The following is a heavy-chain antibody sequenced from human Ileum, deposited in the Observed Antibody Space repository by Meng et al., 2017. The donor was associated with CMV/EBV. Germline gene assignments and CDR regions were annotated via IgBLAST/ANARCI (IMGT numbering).Heavy chain of an antibody. CDR3: ARESELLRFDH. D-gene: IGHD6-6*01. CDR1: GDSVSTNNVA. CDR2: TAYRSKWDY. V-gene: IGHV6-1*01. J-gene: IGHJ4*02. Sequence: QMQQSGPGLVKPRQTLSLTCDISGDSVSTNNVAWNWIRQSPLRGLEWLGRTAYRSKWDYEYSVSEESRITISPDTSKNQFSLHLRSVTPEDTAIYYCARESELLRFDHWGQGTLVTVSS.